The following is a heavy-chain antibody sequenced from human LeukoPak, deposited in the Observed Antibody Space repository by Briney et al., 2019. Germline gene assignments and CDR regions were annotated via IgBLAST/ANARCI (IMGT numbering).Heavy chain of an antibody. D-gene: IGHD2/OR15-2a*01. CDR3: AKDKSSMGHNWFDP. Sequence: PGGSLRLSCAASGFTFSSYWMSWVRQAPGKGLEWVANIKRDGSEKYYVDSVKGRFTISRDNAKNSLYLQMNSLRAEDTAVYYCAKDKSSMGHNWFDPWGQGTLVTVSS. V-gene: IGHV3-7*01. CDR1: GFTFSSYW. CDR2: IKRDGSEK. J-gene: IGHJ5*02.